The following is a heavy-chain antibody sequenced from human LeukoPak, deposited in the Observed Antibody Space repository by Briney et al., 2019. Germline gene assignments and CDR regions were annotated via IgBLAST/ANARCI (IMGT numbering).Heavy chain of an antibody. CDR1: GVSLSSDN. Sequence: SETLSLTCTVSGVSLSSDNWSWIRQTPGKGLEWMGYIYYSGSTNYNPSPKRGATISVDTSKNQFSLKLSSVTAADTAVYYCARGGWALYYDSSGYPDAFDIWGQGTMVTVSS. J-gene: IGHJ3*02. CDR3: ARGGWALYYDSSGYPDAFDI. V-gene: IGHV4-59*01. CDR2: IYYSGST. D-gene: IGHD3-22*01.